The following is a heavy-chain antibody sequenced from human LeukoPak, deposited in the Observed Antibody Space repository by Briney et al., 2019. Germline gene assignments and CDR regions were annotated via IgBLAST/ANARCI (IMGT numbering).Heavy chain of an antibody. V-gene: IGHV1-46*01. D-gene: IGHD3-22*01. CDR2: INPSGGST. CDR1: GYTFTSYY. Sequence: GASVKVSCKASGYTFTSYYMHWVRPAPGQGGEWMGLINPSGGSTSYAQKFQGRVTLTRDTSTSTVYMKLSSLRSEDTAVYYCARFITMIGETGYGMDVWGQGTTVTVSS. CDR3: ARFITMIGETGYGMDV. J-gene: IGHJ6*02.